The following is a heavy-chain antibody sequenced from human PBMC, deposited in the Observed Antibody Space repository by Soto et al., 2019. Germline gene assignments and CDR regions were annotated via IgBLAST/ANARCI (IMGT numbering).Heavy chain of an antibody. CDR1: GYTFTSYA. J-gene: IGHJ4*02. Sequence: ASVKVSCKASGYTFTSYAMHWVRQAPGQRLEWMGWINAGNGNTKYSQKFQGRVTITRDTSASTAYMELNSLRAEDTAVYYCAKETLGYCSSGSCRIDYWGQGTPVTVSS. D-gene: IGHD2-15*01. CDR2: INAGNGNT. V-gene: IGHV1-3*01. CDR3: AKETLGYCSSGSCRIDY.